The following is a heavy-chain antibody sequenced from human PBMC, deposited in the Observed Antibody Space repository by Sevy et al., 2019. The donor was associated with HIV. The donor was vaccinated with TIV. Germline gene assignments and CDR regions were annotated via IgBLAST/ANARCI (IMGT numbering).Heavy chain of an antibody. J-gene: IGHJ4*02. CDR2: INPNSGGT. D-gene: IGHD6-13*01. Sequence: ASVKVSCKASGYTFTGYYMHCVRQAPGQGLEWMGWINPNSGGTNYAQKFQGRVTMTRDTSISTAYMELSRLRSDDTAVYYCARANTGIAAAGTNGWGQGTLVTVSS. CDR1: GYTFTGYY. CDR3: ARANTGIAAAGTNG. V-gene: IGHV1-2*02.